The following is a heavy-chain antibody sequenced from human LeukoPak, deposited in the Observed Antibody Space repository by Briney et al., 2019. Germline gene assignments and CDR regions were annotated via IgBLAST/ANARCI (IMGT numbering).Heavy chain of an antibody. J-gene: IGHJ5*02. D-gene: IGHD6-19*01. V-gene: IGHV3-23*01. CDR2: ISGSGGST. CDR1: GFTFSSYA. CDR3: AKDRVKGSGWYSGWFDP. Sequence: GGSLRLSCAASGFTFSSYAMSWVRQAPGKGLEWVSAISGSGGSTYCADSVKGRFTISRDNSKNTLYLQMNSLRAEDTAVYYCAKDRVKGSGWYSGWFDPWGQGTLVTVSS.